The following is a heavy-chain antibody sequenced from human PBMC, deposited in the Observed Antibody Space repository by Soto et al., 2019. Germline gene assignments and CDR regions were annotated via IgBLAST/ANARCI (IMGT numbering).Heavy chain of an antibody. CDR3: ARATSHGVTLGGLAP. D-gene: IGHD3-16*01. V-gene: IGHV3-11*04. J-gene: IGHJ5*02. Sequence: GSLRLSCAASGFTFSDYYMSWIRQAPGKGLEWVSYISGTGDTIYYADFVQGRFIISRDNAKNSLYLELTDLRDDDTAVYYCARATSHGVTLGGLAPWGQGNVATVSS. CDR1: GFTFSDYY. CDR2: ISGTGDTI.